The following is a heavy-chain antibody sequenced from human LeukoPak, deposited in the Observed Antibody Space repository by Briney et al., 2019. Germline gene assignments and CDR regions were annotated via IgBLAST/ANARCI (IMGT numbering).Heavy chain of an antibody. CDR3: ARERITMVRGVITKSPYNWFDP. J-gene: IGHJ5*02. V-gene: IGHV1-2*02. Sequence: PGGSLRLSCAASGFTFSSYGMHWVRQAPGQGLEWMGWINTNSGGTNYAQKFQGRVTMTRDTSISTAYMELSRLRSDDTAVYYCARERITMVRGVITKSPYNWFDPWGQGTLVTVSS. CDR1: GFTFSSYG. CDR2: INTNSGGT. D-gene: IGHD3-10*01.